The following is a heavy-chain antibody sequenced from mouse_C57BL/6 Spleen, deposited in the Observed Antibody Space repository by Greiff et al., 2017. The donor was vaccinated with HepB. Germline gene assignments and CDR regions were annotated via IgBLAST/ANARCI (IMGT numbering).Heavy chain of an antibody. J-gene: IGHJ2*01. CDR2: IYPGDGDT. V-gene: IGHV1-82*01. CDR3: ARDYYGHLDY. CDR1: GYAFSSSW. Sequence: VKVVESGPELVKPGASVKISCKASGYAFSSSWMNWVKQRPGKGLEWIGRIYPGDGDTNYNGKFKGKATLTADKSSSTAYMQLSSLTSEDSAVYFCARDYYGHLDYWGQGTTLTVSS. D-gene: IGHD1-1*01.